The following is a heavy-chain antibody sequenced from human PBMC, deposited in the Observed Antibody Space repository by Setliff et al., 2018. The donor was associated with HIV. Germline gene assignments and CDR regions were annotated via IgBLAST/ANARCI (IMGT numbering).Heavy chain of an antibody. V-gene: IGHV1-8*02. D-gene: IGHD1-26*01. CDR1: GYTFTTYD. CDR2: MSPNSGNT. J-gene: IGHJ5*02. Sequence: ASVKVSCKASGYTFTTYDIIWVRQATGQGLEWMGCMSPNSGNTGYAQKFRGRVSMTRNTSTNTAYMELSSLRSEDTAVYYCAKDRGRGNWLDPWGQGTLVTVSS. CDR3: AKDRGRGNWLDP.